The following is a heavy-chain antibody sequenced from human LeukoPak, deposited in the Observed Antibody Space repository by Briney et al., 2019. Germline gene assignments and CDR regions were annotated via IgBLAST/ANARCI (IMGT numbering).Heavy chain of an antibody. CDR2: IIPIFGTA. CDR1: GGTFSSYA. V-gene: IGHV1-69*05. D-gene: IGHD3-22*01. CDR3: ARGSYYYDSSGYSEGPPFDP. J-gene: IGHJ5*02. Sequence: ASVKVSCKASGGTFSSYAISWVRQAPGQGLEWMGGIIPIFGTANYAQKFQGRVTITTDESTSTAYMELSSLRSEDTAVYYCARGSYYYDSSGYSEGPPFDPWGQGTLVTVSS.